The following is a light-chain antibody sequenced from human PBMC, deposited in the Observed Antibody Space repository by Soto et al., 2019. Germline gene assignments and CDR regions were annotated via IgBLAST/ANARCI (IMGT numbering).Light chain of an antibody. Sequence: DIHMTQSPSTLSASVGDRVTITCRASQSIDRWLAWYQQRPGKAPELLIYDASILQGGVPSRFSGSGSGTEFTLSISSLQPGDFATYYCQQYNTYWTFGQGTKVDI. CDR1: QSIDRW. J-gene: IGKJ1*01. V-gene: IGKV1-5*01. CDR3: QQYNTYWT. CDR2: DAS.